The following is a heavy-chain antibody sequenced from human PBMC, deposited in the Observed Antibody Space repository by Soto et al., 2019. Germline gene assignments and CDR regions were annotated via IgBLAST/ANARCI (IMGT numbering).Heavy chain of an antibody. V-gene: IGHV1-8*01. CDR3: ARSYYYDSSGYSVFDP. CDR1: GYTFTSYD. J-gene: IGHJ5*02. CDR2: MNPNSGNT. D-gene: IGHD3-22*01. Sequence: ASVKVSCKASGYTFTSYDINWVRQATGQGLERMGWMNPNSGNTGYAQKFQGRVTMTRNTSISTAYMELSSLRSEDTAVYYCARSYYYDSSGYSVFDPWGQGTLVTVSS.